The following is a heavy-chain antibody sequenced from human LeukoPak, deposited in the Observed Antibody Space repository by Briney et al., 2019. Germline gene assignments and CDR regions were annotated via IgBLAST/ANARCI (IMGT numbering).Heavy chain of an antibody. J-gene: IGHJ5*02. CDR2: INPSGGST. CDR1: GYTFTSYY. CDR3: AREYYDSSGYGNWFDP. Sequence: GASVKVSCKASGYTFTSYYMHWVRQAPGQGLEWMGIINPSGGSTSYAQKFQGRVTMTRDMSTSTDYMELSSLRSEDTAVYYCAREYYDSSGYGNWFDPWGQGTLVTVSS. D-gene: IGHD3-22*01. V-gene: IGHV1-46*01.